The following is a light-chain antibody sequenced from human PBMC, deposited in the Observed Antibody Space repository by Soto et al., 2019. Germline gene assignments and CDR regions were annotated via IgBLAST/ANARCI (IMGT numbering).Light chain of an antibody. Sequence: QSALTQPASVSGSPGQSITISCTGTSSDVGGYNYVSWYQQHPGKAPKLIIYDVSNRPSGVSNRFSGSKSGNTASLTISGLQAEDEADYYCNSYTTSSTPGYVFGTGTKVTV. J-gene: IGLJ1*01. CDR2: DVS. V-gene: IGLV2-14*01. CDR3: NSYTTSSTPGYV. CDR1: SSDVGGYNY.